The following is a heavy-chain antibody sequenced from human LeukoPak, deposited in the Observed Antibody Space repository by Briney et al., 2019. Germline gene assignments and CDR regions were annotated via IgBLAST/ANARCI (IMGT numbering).Heavy chain of an antibody. CDR3: SRVSAYTTSSGEFDY. CDR1: GFTFDDHA. V-gene: IGHV3-9*01. J-gene: IGHJ4*02. CDR2: ISWNSGGI. Sequence: PGGSLRLSCAASGFTFDDHAMHWVRQAPGKGLEWVSGISWNSGGIACADSVKGRFTISRDNAKNSLYLQMNSLRAEDTALYYCSRVSAYTTSSGEFDYWGQGTLVTVSS. D-gene: IGHD6-6*01.